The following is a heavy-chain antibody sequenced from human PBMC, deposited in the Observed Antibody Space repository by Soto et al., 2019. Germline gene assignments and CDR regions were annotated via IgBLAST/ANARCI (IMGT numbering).Heavy chain of an antibody. CDR2: IIPIFGTA. CDR3: ARSGLLPRYYDSSGYYYD. J-gene: IGHJ4*02. V-gene: IGHV1-69*06. D-gene: IGHD3-22*01. Sequence: SVKVSCKASGGTFSSYAISWVRQAPGQGLEWMGGIIPIFGTANYAQKFQGRVTITADKSTSTAYMELSSLRSEDTAVYYCARSGLLPRYYDSSGYYYDWGQGTLVTVSS. CDR1: GGTFSSYA.